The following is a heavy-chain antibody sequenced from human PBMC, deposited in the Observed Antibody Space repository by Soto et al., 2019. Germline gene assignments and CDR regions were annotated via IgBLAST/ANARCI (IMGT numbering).Heavy chain of an antibody. V-gene: IGHV3-23*01. J-gene: IGHJ4*02. CDR1: EFTIGDHG. CDR3: AKDRGGSGWRFDY. Sequence: GGSLRLSCTASEFTIGDHGLSWFRQAPGKGLEWVSAIAASGATTYYADSVKGRLTVSRDNSKNTLYLQMNSLRAEDTAVYYCAKDRGGSGWRFDYWGQGTLVTVSS. D-gene: IGHD6-19*01. CDR2: IAASGATT.